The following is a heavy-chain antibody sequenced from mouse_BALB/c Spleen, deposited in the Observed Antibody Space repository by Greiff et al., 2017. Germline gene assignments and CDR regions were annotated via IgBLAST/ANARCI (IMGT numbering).Heavy chain of an antibody. D-gene: IGHD2-14*01. J-gene: IGHJ3*01. CDR1: GYSITSGYY. V-gene: IGHV3-6*02. Sequence: DVQLVESGPGLVKPSQSLSLTCSVTGYSITSGYYWNWIRQFPGNKLEWMGYISYDGSNNYNPSLKNRISITRDTSKNQFFLKLNSVTTEDTATYYCARDYRYGTWFAYWGQGTLVTVSA. CDR3: ARDYRYGTWFAY. CDR2: ISYDGSN.